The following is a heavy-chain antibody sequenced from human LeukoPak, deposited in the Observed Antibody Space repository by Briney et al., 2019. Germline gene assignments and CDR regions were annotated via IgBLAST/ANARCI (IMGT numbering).Heavy chain of an antibody. CDR1: SGSISGYY. CDR2: IQYSGTT. CDR3: ARDRAAGTLDF. Sequence: SETLSLTCMVSSGSISGYYWAWTRQPPGKGLEWIGYIQYSGTTEYNPSLASRASISVDTAKDQFSLNLRSVTAADTAVYYCARDRAAGTLDFWGQGTLVTVSS. J-gene: IGHJ4*02. V-gene: IGHV4-59*01. D-gene: IGHD6-13*01.